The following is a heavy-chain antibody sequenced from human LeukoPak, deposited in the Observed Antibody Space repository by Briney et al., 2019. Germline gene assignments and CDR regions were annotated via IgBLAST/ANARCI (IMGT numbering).Heavy chain of an antibody. CDR3: ARELATIFGVVTAPIYYYYGMDV. Sequence: ASVKVSCKASGYTFTSYDINWVRQATGQGLEWMGWMNPNSGNTGYAQKFQGRVTMTRNTSISTAYMELSSLRSEDTAVYYCARELATIFGVVTAPIYYYYGMDVWGQGTTVTVS. CDR2: MNPNSGNT. CDR1: GYTFTSYD. J-gene: IGHJ6*02. D-gene: IGHD3-3*01. V-gene: IGHV1-8*01.